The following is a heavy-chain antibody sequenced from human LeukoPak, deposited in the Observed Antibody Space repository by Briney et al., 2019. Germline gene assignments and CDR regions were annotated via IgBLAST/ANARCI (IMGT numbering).Heavy chain of an antibody. V-gene: IGHV4-39*07. D-gene: IGHD6-19*01. Sequence: SETLSLTCTVSGGSISSSSYYWGWIRQPPGKGLEGIGSIYYSGSTYYNPSLKSRVTISVDTSKNQFSLKLSSVTAADTAVYYCARDPIAVAGGDWFDPWGQGTLVTVSS. CDR1: GGSISSSSYY. CDR3: ARDPIAVAGGDWFDP. CDR2: IYYSGST. J-gene: IGHJ5*02.